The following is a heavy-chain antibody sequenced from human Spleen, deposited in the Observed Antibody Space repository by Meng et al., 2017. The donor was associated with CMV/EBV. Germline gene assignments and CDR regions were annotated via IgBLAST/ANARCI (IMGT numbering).Heavy chain of an antibody. CDR1: GYTFTAYY. CDR3: TRWDGSRSAFDI. CDR2: INPNSGGT. V-gene: IGHV1-2*02. Sequence: ASVKVSCKASGYTFTAYYMHWVRQAPGQGLEWMGWINPNSGGTNYAQKFQGRVTMTRDTSISRAYMELSRLRSDDTAVYYCTRWDGSRSAFDIWGQGTLVTVSS. D-gene: IGHD1-26*01. J-gene: IGHJ3*02.